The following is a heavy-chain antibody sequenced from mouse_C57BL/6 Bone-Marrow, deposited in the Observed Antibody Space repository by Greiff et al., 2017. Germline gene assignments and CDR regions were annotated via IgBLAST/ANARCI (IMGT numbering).Heavy chain of an antibody. CDR1: GYTFTSYW. Sequence: VQLQQSGAELVKPGASVKLSCKASGYTFTSYWMHWVKQRPGQGLEWIGMIHPNSGRTNYNEKFKSKATLTVDKSSSTAYMQLSSLTSEDSAVYYCARRGSYYGSSPYYFDYWGQGTTLTVSS. CDR3: ARRGSYYGSSPYYFDY. V-gene: IGHV1-64*01. D-gene: IGHD1-1*01. J-gene: IGHJ2*01. CDR2: IHPNSGRT.